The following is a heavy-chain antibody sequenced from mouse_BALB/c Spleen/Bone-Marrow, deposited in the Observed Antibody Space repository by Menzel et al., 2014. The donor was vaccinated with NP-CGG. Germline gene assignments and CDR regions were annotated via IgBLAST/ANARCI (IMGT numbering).Heavy chain of an antibody. Sequence: VQVVESGPGLVQPSQSLSITCTVSGFSLTSYGVHWVRQPPGKGLEWLGVIWSGGSTDYNAAFISRLSISKDNSKSXVFFKMNSLQADDTAIYYCARQPLRRHAMDYWGQGTSVTVSS. CDR3: ARQPLRRHAMDY. V-gene: IGHV2-4*02. CDR2: IWSGGST. D-gene: IGHD1-2*01. CDR1: GFSLTSYG. J-gene: IGHJ4*01.